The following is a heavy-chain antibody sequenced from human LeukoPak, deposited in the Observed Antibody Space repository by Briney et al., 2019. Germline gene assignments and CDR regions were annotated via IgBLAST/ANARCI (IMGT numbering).Heavy chain of an antibody. V-gene: IGHV3-9*01. D-gene: IGHD1-1*01. J-gene: IGHJ4*02. Sequence: GGSLRLSCAASGFTFDDYAMHWVRQAPGKGLEWVSGISWNSGSIGYADSVKGRFTISRDNAKNSLYLQMNSLRAEDTAVYYCAKEHSLLEPEYYFDYWGQGTLVTVSS. CDR3: AKEHSLLEPEYYFDY. CDR1: GFTFDDYA. CDR2: ISWNSGSI.